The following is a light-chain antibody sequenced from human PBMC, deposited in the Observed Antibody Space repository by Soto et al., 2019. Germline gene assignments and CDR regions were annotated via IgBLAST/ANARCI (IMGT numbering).Light chain of an antibody. V-gene: IGKV3-11*01. CDR3: QHRSSGPGT. CDR1: QSVSSY. J-gene: IGKJ1*01. Sequence: EIVLTQSPATLSLSPGERATLSCRASQSVSSYLAWYQHQVGQAPRLLIYDASNRATGIPARFSGSGSGTDFTLTISSLEPEDFAVYYCQHRSSGPGTFGQGTK. CDR2: DAS.